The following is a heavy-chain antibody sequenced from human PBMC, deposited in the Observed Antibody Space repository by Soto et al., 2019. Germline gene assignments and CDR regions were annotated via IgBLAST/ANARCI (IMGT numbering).Heavy chain of an antibody. Sequence: QVQLVQSGAEVKKPGASVKVSCKASGYTFTSYYMHWVRQAPGQGLEWMGIINPSGGSTSYAQKFRGRVTMTRDRSTSTVYMELSSLRSEDTAVYYCARVSQVGLRETYNWFDPWGQGTLVPVSS. V-gene: IGHV1-46*01. CDR1: GYTFTSYY. D-gene: IGHD4-17*01. CDR3: ARVSQVGLRETYNWFDP. J-gene: IGHJ5*02. CDR2: INPSGGST.